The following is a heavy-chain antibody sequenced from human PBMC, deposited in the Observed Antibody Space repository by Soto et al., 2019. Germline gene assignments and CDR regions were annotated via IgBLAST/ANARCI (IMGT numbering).Heavy chain of an antibody. CDR3: ARQIYDSDTGPNFQYYFDS. J-gene: IGHJ4*02. D-gene: IGHD3-22*01. CDR1: GYSFAGYW. Sequence: GESLKISCKGSGYSFAGYWITWVRQKPGKGLEWMGRIDPSDSQAYYSPSFRGHVTISATKSITTVFLQWSSLRASDTAMYYCARQIYDSDTGPNFQYYFDSWGRGTPVTVSS. CDR2: IDPSDSQA. V-gene: IGHV5-10-1*01.